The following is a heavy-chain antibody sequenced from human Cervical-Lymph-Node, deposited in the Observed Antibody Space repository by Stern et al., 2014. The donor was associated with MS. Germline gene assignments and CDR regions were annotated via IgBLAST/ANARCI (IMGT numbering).Heavy chain of an antibody. V-gene: IGHV4-39*01. Sequence: QLQLQESGPGLVKPSETLSLTCTVSGGSISSSSYYCGWIRQPPGKGLEGLGSIYYRGTTYTTPPHKSRVPISEHPSKNHFPLKLSSVTAADTAVYYCASRQQLAFDYWGQGTLVTVSS. CDR3: ASRQQLAFDY. J-gene: IGHJ4*02. CDR2: IYYRGTT. D-gene: IGHD6-13*01. CDR1: GGSISSSSYY.